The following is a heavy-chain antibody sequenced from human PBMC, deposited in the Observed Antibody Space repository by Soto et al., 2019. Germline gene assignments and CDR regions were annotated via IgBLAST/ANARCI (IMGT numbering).Heavy chain of an antibody. CDR2: IIPIFGTA. D-gene: IGHD2-2*01. CDR1: GGTFSSYA. CDR3: ARDQDLVVVPAAKHYYYYGMDV. J-gene: IGHJ6*02. Sequence: QVQLVQSGAEVKKPGSSVKVSCKASGGTFSSYAISWVRQAPGQGLEWMGGIIPIFGTANYAQKFQGRVTITADESTSTAYMELSSLRSEDTAVYYCARDQDLVVVPAAKHYYYYGMDVWGQGTTVTVSS. V-gene: IGHV1-69*01.